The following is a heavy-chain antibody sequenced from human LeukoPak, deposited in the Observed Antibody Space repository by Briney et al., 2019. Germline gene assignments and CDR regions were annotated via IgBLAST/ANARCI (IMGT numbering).Heavy chain of an antibody. CDR2: IYCSGST. CDR1: GGSISSYY. V-gene: IGHV4-39*07. D-gene: IGHD5-18*01. CDR3: ARGYGVDEGIQLWLSDYYYYYMDV. J-gene: IGHJ6*03. Sequence: SETLSLTCTVSGGSISSYYWGWIRQPPGKGLEWVGSIYCSGSTYYNPSLKRRVTISADTSKNHSSLKLSSVTAADTAVYYCARGYGVDEGIQLWLSDYYYYYMDVWGKGTTVTVSS.